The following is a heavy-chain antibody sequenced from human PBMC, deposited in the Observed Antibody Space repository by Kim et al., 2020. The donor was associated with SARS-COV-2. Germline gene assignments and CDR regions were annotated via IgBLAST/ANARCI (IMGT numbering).Heavy chain of an antibody. CDR1: GYTFTSYD. V-gene: IGHV1-8*01. CDR3: ARRITMVRGVSGFDP. CDR2: MNPNSGNT. Sequence: ASVKVSCKASGYTFTSYDINWVRQATGQGLEWMGWMNPNSGNTGYAQKFQGRVTMTRNTSISTAYMELSSLRSEDTAVYYCARRITMVRGVSGFDPWGQGTLVTVSS. J-gene: IGHJ5*02. D-gene: IGHD3-10*01.